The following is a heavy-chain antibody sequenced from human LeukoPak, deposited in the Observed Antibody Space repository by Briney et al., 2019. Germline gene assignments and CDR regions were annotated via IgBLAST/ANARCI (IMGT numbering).Heavy chain of an antibody. V-gene: IGHV1-18*01. CDR2: ISANNGNT. CDR1: GYTFTSYA. J-gene: IGHJ5*02. Sequence: ASVKVSCKASGYTFTSYAIIWVRQAPAQGLEWMGWISANNGNTNYAQKLQGRVTMTTDTSTSTAYMELRTLTSDDTAVYYCARQIVGATNWFDPWGQGTLVTVSS. CDR3: ARQIVGATNWFDP. D-gene: IGHD1-26*01.